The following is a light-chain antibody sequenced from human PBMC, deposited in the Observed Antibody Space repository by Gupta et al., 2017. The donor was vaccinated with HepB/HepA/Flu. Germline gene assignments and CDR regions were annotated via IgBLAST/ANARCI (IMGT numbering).Light chain of an antibody. CDR2: EDD. J-gene: IGLJ3*02. V-gene: IGLV6-57*03. Sequence: FILTQPQSVSESPGKTVTITCTRSSGSIDSAYVQWFHQRPGSAPPTLIYEDDQRASGVPDRFTPSVDSSANSASLTISRWESADEADYFCQSFHSSNHGWVFGGGTKLTVL. CDR3: QSFHSSNHGWV. CDR1: SGSIDSAY.